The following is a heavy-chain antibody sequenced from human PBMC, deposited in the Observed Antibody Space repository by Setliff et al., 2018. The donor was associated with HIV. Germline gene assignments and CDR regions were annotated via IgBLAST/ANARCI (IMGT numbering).Heavy chain of an antibody. V-gene: IGHV4-34*01. CDR3: VRGGGEHYDFLSCHYTPWGEF. CDR1: GGPLSGYF. Sequence: PSETLSLTCAVYGGPLSGYFWSWIRQSPGKGLEWIGEISFSGTTNYNPSLKSRVTISIDTSKEWFSRQLTSVTRGDTATYYCVRGGGEHYDFLSCHYTPWGEFWGQGTLVTVSS. J-gene: IGHJ4*02. D-gene: IGHD3-3*01. CDR2: ISFSGTT.